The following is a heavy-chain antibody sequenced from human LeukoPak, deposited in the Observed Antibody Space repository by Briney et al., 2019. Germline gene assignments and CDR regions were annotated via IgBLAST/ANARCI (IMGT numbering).Heavy chain of an antibody. Sequence: ASVKVSCKASGGTFSSYAISWVRQAPGQGLEWMGWISAYNGNTNYARKLQGRVTMTTDTSTSTAYMELRSLRSDDTAVYYCARESWAYYYGSGSYGADVWGQGTTVTVSS. V-gene: IGHV1-18*01. CDR2: ISAYNGNT. CDR1: GGTFSSYA. CDR3: ARESWAYYYGSGSYGADV. J-gene: IGHJ6*02. D-gene: IGHD3-10*01.